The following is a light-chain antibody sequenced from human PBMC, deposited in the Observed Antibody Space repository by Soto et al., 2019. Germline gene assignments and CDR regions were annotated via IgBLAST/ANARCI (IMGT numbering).Light chain of an antibody. CDR2: EVN. V-gene: IGLV2-8*01. J-gene: IGLJ1*01. Sequence: QSALTQPPSASGSPGQSVTISCTGTSSDVGGYNYVSWYQHHPGKVPKVMIYEVNKRPAGVPDRFSGSKSGNTASLTVSGLQAEDEADYYCSSYTSSSTYVFGTGTKVTVL. CDR3: SSYTSSSTYV. CDR1: SSDVGGYNY.